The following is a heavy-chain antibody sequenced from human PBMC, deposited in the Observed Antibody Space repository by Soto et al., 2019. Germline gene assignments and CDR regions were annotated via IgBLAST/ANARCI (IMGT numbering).Heavy chain of an antibody. D-gene: IGHD1-1*01. CDR1: GGSVNSGNYY. CDR3: ARVERGTATTVVDAFDI. V-gene: IGHV4-34*01. J-gene: IGHJ3*02. CDR2: MSHSGGT. Sequence: QVQLQQWGAGLLKPSETLSLTCAVFGGSVNSGNYYWSWIRQPPGKVLEWIGEMSHSGGTHFNPSLKSRVTMSVDTSKNQFSLKRSSVTAADTALYYCARVERGTATTVVDAFDIWGPGTMVTVSS.